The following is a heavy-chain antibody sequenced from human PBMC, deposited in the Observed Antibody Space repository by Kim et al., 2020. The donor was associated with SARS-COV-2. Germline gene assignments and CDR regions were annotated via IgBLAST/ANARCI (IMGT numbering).Heavy chain of an antibody. CDR2: ISYDGSNK. Sequence: GGSLRLSCAASGFTFSSYGMHWVRQAPGKGLEWVAVISYDGSNKYYADSVKGRFTISRDNSKNTLYLQMNSLRAEDTAVYYCAKDPTGRYCSGGSCYGRWFGPWGQGTLVTVSS. J-gene: IGHJ5*01. CDR1: GFTFSSYG. CDR3: AKDPTGRYCSGGSCYGRWFGP. V-gene: IGHV3-30*18. D-gene: IGHD2-15*01.